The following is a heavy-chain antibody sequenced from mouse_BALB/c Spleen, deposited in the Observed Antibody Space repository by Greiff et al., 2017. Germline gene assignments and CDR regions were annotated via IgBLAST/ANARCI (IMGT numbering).Heavy chain of an antibody. Sequence: VQLQQSGPELVKPGASVKISCKASGYSFTGYFMNWVMQSHGKSLEWIGRISPYNGDTFYNQKFKGKATLTVDKSSSTAHMELRSLASEDSAVYYCATYGNYPYAMDYWGQGTSVTVSS. CDR2: ISPYNGDT. D-gene: IGHD2-1*01. CDR3: ATYGNYPYAMDY. CDR1: GYSFTGYF. V-gene: IGHV1-20*02. J-gene: IGHJ4*01.